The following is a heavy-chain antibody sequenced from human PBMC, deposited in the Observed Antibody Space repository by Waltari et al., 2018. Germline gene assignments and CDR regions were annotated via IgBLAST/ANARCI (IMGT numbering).Heavy chain of an antibody. J-gene: IGHJ4*02. CDR2: INSGGGST. CDR3: AKELNWDSLDA. V-gene: IGHV3-23*04. CDR1: GFTFSSYW. Sequence: EVQLVESGGGLAKPGGSLRLSCAASGFTFSSYWMNWVRQAPGKGLEWVSAINSGGGSTYYADSVKGRFTISRDNSKNTLSLQMNSRRAEETAVYYCAKELNWDSLDAGGRGVLVTVSS. D-gene: IGHD1-7*01.